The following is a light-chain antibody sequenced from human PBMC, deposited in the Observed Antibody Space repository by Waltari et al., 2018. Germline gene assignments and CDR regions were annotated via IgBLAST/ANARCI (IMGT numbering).Light chain of an antibody. J-gene: IGKJ5*01. V-gene: IGKV2-28*01. Sequence: DIVLTQSPLSLPVTAGETASISCRSSQSLLQSSGYNYLDWYLQKPGQSPQLLIYLGSTRASGVPDRFSGSGSGTDFTLKISRVEAEDVGIYYCMQALQDITFGQGTRLEIK. CDR1: QSLLQSSGYNY. CDR3: MQALQDIT. CDR2: LGS.